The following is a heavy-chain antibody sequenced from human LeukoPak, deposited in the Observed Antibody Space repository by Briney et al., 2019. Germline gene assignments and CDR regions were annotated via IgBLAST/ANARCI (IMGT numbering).Heavy chain of an antibody. CDR2: IIPIFGTA. V-gene: IGHV1-69*13. CDR3: ARDLFNRRGWLQFGTLDY. CDR1: GGTFSSYA. D-gene: IGHD5-24*01. Sequence: GASVKVSCKAFGGTFSSYAISWVRQAPGQGLEWMGGIIPIFGTANYAQKFQGRVTITADESTSTAYMELSSLRSEDTAVYYCARDLFNRRGWLQFGTLDYWGQGTLVTVSS. J-gene: IGHJ4*02.